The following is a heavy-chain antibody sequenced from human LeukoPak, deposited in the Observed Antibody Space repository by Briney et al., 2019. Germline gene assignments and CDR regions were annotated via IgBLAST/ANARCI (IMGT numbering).Heavy chain of an antibody. CDR2: IYYSGST. CDR1: GGSISSYY. CDR3: AKDGRVQLWPLAGYFQH. J-gene: IGHJ1*01. V-gene: IGHV4-59*01. Sequence: SETLSLTCTVSGGSISSYYWSWIRQPPGKGLEWIGYIYYSGSTNYNPSLKSRVTISVDTSKNQFSLKLSSVTAADTAVYYCAKDGRVQLWPLAGYFQHWGQGTLVTVSS. D-gene: IGHD5-18*01.